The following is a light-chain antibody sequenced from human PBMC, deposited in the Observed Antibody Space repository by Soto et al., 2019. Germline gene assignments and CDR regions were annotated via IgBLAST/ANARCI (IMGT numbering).Light chain of an antibody. CDR2: GAS. Sequence: EIVMTPSPATLSVSPGERATLSCRASQSVRNNLAWYQQRPGQAPRLLIYGASTAATGIPDRFSGSGSGTEFTLTISSLQPEDFAVYYCQQYNDWPQAFGQGTKVEVK. V-gene: IGKV3-15*01. J-gene: IGKJ1*01. CDR3: QQYNDWPQA. CDR1: QSVRNN.